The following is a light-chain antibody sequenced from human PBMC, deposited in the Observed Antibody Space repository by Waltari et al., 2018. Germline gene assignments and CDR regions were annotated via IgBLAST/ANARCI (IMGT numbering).Light chain of an antibody. Sequence: QSALTQPASVSGSPGQSITISCTGTTRDVGRYNYVSWYQCHPGKAPELIIYEVTNRPAGVSGRFSGSKSGNTASLSISGLQPEDEADYDCSSYTSIKTPYVVFGGGTKVTVL. CDR1: TRDVGRYNY. J-gene: IGLJ2*01. V-gene: IGLV2-14*01. CDR3: SSYTSIKTPYVV. CDR2: EVT.